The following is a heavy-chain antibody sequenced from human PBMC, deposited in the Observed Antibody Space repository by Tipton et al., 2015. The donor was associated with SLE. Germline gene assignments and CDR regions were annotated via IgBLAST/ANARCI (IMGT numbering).Heavy chain of an antibody. Sequence: QVQLVQSGPEVKKPGSSVKVSCKASGGTFSSYAISWVRQAPGQGLEWMGWISAYNGNTNYAQKLQGRVTMTTDTSTSTAYMELRSLRSDDTAVYYCARDKDYYYYMDVWGKGTTVTVSS. J-gene: IGHJ6*03. CDR3: ARDKDYYYYMDV. CDR1: GGTFSSYA. CDR2: ISAYNGNT. V-gene: IGHV1-18*01.